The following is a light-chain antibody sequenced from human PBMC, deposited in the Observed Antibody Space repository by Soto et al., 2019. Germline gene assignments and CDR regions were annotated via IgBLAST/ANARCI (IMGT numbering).Light chain of an antibody. J-gene: IGKJ1*01. V-gene: IGKV3-15*01. CDR2: GAS. CDR3: HQYNNWPLGT. Sequence: ETELTQSPATLSVSPGERATLSCRARQTVCVNVACYQQKPGQSPRLLIYGASTRATGIPARFSGSGSGTEFTLTISSLQAEDSAVYYCHQYNNWPLGTFGPGTKVDI. CDR1: QTVCVN.